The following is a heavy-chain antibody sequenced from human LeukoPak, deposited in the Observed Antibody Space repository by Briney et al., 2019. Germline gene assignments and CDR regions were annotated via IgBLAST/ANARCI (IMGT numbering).Heavy chain of an antibody. CDR2: IIPRLGTT. V-gene: IGHV1-69*05. J-gene: IGHJ4*02. CDR3: AADGTD. Sequence: SVKVSCKASEGTFNSYAINWVRQAPGQGLEWMGGIIPRLGTTKYIEKFQGRITITTDESTTTAYMELTSLRSEDTAVYYCAADGTDWGQGTLVTVSS. CDR1: EGTFNSYA.